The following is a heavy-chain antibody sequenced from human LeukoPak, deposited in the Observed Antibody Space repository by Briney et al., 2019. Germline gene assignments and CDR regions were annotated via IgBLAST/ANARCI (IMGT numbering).Heavy chain of an antibody. CDR3: ARGPNSNWSGLDF. J-gene: IGHJ4*02. D-gene: IGHD6-6*01. CDR2: ISPTGSTT. Sequence: GGSPRLSCTASGFSFSGHWMHWARQLPGKGLVWVSRISPTGSTTSYADSVKGRFTVSRDNAKNTLYLQVNNLRAEDTAVYYCARGPNSNWSGLDFWGQGTLLTVSS. V-gene: IGHV3-74*01. CDR1: GFSFSGHW.